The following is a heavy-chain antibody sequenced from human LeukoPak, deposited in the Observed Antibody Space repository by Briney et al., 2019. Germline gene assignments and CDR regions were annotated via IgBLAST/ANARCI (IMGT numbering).Heavy chain of an antibody. CDR1: GFTVSNKY. D-gene: IGHD1-1*01. J-gene: IGHJ3*02. Sequence: GGSLRLSCAASGFTVSNKYMSWVCQAPGRGLEWVSVIYSGGDTYYADSVKGRFIISRDKSKNTLFLQMNSLRAEDTAVYYCARSVQLDPWGAFDIWGQGTLVTVSS. CDR3: ARSVQLDPWGAFDI. CDR2: IYSGGDT. V-gene: IGHV3-53*01.